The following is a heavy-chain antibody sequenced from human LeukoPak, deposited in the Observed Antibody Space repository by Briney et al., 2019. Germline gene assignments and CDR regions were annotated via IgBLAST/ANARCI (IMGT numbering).Heavy chain of an antibody. D-gene: IGHD2-21*01. V-gene: IGHV3-7*01. Sequence: GGSLRLSCAASGFTFSNYWMSWVRQAPGKGLEWVANIKQDGSQKYYVDSVKGRFTISRDNAKNSLYLQMNSLRVEDTAVYYCVREEYGAHLWWWSQGTPVTVYS. CDR2: IKQDGSQK. CDR3: VREEYGAHLWW. CDR1: GFTFSNYW. J-gene: IGHJ4*02.